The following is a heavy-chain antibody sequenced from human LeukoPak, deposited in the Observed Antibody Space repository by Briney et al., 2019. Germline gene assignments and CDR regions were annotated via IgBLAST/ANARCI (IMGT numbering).Heavy chain of an antibody. CDR2: IYTSGYT. V-gene: IGHV4-4*07. D-gene: IGHD4-17*01. CDR1: GDSISSYY. J-gene: IGHJ3*01. Sequence: SETLSLTCNVSGDSISSYYWSWVRQPAAKGLEWIGRIYTSGYTNYNASLASGGTMSVEKSKTQFSLKLTSVSAADTAVYYCARDGMTSATVAFDVWGQGTMVTVSS. CDR3: ARDGMTSATVAFDV.